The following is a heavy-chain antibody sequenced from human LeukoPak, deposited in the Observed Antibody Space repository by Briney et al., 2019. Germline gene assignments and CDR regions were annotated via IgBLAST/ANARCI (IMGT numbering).Heavy chain of an antibody. D-gene: IGHD1-26*01. CDR3: AREEGTGATMGFGY. V-gene: IGHV1-2*02. CDR2: INPNSGGT. J-gene: IGHJ4*02. Sequence: ASVKVSFKASGYTFTGYYMHWVRQAPGQGLEWMGWINPNSGGTNYAQKFQGRVTMTRDTSISTAYMELSRLRSDDTAVYYCAREEGTGATMGFGYWGQGTLVTVSS. CDR1: GYTFTGYY.